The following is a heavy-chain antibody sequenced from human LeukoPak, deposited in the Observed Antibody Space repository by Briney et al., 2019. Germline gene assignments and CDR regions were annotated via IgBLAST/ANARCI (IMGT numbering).Heavy chain of an antibody. CDR3: ANDQYSSGWYRAHYFDY. CDR1: GFTFNAYA. D-gene: IGHD6-19*01. V-gene: IGHV3-30*18. CDR2: ISYDGSNK. J-gene: IGHJ4*02. Sequence: PGGSLRLSCAASGFTFNAYAMHWVRQAPGKGLEWVAVISYDGSNKYYADSVKGRFTISRDNSKNTLYLQMNSLRAEDTAVYYCANDQYSSGWYRAHYFDYWGQGTLVTVSS.